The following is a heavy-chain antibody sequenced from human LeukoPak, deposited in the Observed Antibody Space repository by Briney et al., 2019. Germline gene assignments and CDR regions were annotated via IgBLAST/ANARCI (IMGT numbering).Heavy chain of an antibody. CDR3: ARDGCSSTSCYPAVYNWFDP. CDR2: IIPIFGTA. D-gene: IGHD2-2*01. J-gene: IGHJ5*02. Sequence: ASVKVSCKASGGTFSSYAISWVRQAPGQGLEWMGGIIPIFGTANYAQKFQGRVTITTDESTSTAYMELSSLRSEDTAVYYCARDGCSSTSCYPAVYNWFDPWGQGILVTVSS. CDR1: GGTFSSYA. V-gene: IGHV1-69*05.